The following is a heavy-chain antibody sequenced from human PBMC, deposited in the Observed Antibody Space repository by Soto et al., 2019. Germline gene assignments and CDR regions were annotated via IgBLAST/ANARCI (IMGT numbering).Heavy chain of an antibody. D-gene: IGHD3-16*01. Sequence: AGSMRLSCPGSGFAFSYAWMKWVRQAPGKGLEWVGRIKSKTDGGTTDYAAPVKGRFTISRDDSKNTLYLQMNSLKTEDTAVYYCTTDPIGGVFFNWFDPWGQGTLVTVSS. CDR1: GFAFSYAW. V-gene: IGHV3-15*07. CDR2: IKSKTDGGTT. J-gene: IGHJ5*02. CDR3: TTDPIGGVFFNWFDP.